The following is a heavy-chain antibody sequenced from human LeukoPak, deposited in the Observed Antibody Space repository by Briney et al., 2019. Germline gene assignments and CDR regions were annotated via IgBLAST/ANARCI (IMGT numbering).Heavy chain of an antibody. CDR3: AAVRFLEWFPEGTFDY. D-gene: IGHD3-3*01. CDR2: TVVGSGNT. J-gene: IGHJ4*02. Sequence: ASVKVSCKASGFTFPSSAVQWVRQARGQRLEWVGWTVVGSGNTNYAQKFQEGVTITRDMSTSTAYMELSSLRSGDTAVYYCAAVRFLEWFPEGTFDYWGQGTLVTVSS. CDR1: GFTFPSSA. V-gene: IGHV1-58*01.